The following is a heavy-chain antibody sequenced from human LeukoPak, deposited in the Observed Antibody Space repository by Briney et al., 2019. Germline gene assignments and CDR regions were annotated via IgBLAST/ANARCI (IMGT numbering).Heavy chain of an antibody. D-gene: IGHD3-10*01. J-gene: IGHJ4*02. CDR2: IYYSGST. V-gene: IGHV4-39*01. Sequence: KPSETLSLTCTVSGGSISSSSYYWGWIRQPPGKGLEWIGSIYYSGSTYYNPSLKSRVTISVDTSKNQFSLKLSSVTAADTAVYYCARPDYYGSGSYYRGDYWGQGTLVTVSS. CDR1: GGSISSSSYY. CDR3: ARPDYYGSGSYYRGDY.